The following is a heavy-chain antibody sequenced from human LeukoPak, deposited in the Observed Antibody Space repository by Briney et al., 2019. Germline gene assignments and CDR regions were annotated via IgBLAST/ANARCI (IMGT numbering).Heavy chain of an antibody. CDR2: IYYSGST. J-gene: IGHJ4*02. Sequence: SEPLSLTCTVSGGSISSSSYYWGWIRQPPGKGLEWIGSIYYSGSTYYNPSLKSRVTISVDTSKNQFSLKLSSVTAADTAVYYCARYMTTVVLIDYWGQGTLVTVSS. V-gene: IGHV4-39*01. D-gene: IGHD4-23*01. CDR1: GGSISSSSYY. CDR3: ARYMTTVVLIDY.